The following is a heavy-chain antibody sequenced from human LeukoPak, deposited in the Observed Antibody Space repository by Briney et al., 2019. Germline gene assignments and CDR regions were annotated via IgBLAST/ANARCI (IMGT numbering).Heavy chain of an antibody. D-gene: IGHD2-15*01. CDR1: GGSISSGSYY. CDR3: ARHRRIGGSSDNWFDP. J-gene: IGHJ5*02. Sequence: SETLSLTCTVSGGSISSGSYYWSWIRQPAGKGLEWIGRIYTSETTYYNPSLKSRVTISVDTSNNQFSLKLSFVTASDTAVYYCARHRRIGGSSDNWFDPWGRGTLVTVSS. V-gene: IGHV4-61*02. CDR2: IYTSETT.